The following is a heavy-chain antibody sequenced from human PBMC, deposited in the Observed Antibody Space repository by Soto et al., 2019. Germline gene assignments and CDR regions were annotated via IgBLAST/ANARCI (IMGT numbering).Heavy chain of an antibody. CDR2: IYYSGGT. J-gene: IGHJ5*02. D-gene: IGHD6-19*01. Sequence: PSETLSLTCTVSAAALSSRGYFYTWVRQPPGKGLEWLGYIYYSGGTNYNPSLKSRVTISLDKSKSQFSLRLISVTAADTAVYYCTREQSDDNYFDPWGQGTLVTVSS. CDR1: AAALSSRGYF. CDR3: TREQSDDNYFDP. V-gene: IGHV4-61*08.